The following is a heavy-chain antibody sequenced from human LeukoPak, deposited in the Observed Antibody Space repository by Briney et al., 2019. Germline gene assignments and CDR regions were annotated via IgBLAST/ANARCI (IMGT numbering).Heavy chain of an antibody. CDR2: INPNSGGT. CDR3: ARELSGFDY. V-gene: IGHV1-2*06. Sequence: GASVKVSCKASGYTFTSYYMHWVRQAPGQGLEWTGRINPNSGGTNYAQKLQGRVTMTTDPSTSTAHMELRSLRSDDTAVYYCARELSGFDYWGQGTLVTVSS. CDR1: GYTFTSYY. D-gene: IGHD3-10*01. J-gene: IGHJ4*02.